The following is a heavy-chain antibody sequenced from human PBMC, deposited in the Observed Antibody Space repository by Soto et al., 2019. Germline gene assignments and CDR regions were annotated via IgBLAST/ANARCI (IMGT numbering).Heavy chain of an antibody. D-gene: IGHD5-18*01. J-gene: IGHJ6*02. CDR3: ASNTAYRAYYYGMDV. V-gene: IGHV1-69*19. Sequence: QVQLVQSGAEVKKPGSSVKVSCKASGGTFSSYAISWVRQAPGQGLEWMGGIIPIFGTANYPQKCQGRVTITADESTSTAYKELSSLRSEDTAVYYCASNTAYRAYYYGMDVWGQGTTVTVSS. CDR2: IIPIFGTA. CDR1: GGTFSSYA.